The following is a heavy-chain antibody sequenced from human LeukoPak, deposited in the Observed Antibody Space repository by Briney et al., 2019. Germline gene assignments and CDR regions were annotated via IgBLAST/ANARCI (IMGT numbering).Heavy chain of an antibody. CDR3: ARHRGVGATIGDYFDY. CDR2: IYYSGST. V-gene: IGHV4-59*08. J-gene: IGHJ4*02. D-gene: IGHD1-26*01. CDR1: GGSISSYY. Sequence: SSETLSLTCTVSGGSISSYYWSWIRQPPGKGLEWIGDIYYSGSTNYNPSLKSRVTISVATSKNQFSLKLSSVTAADTAVYYCARHRGVGATIGDYFDYWGQGTLVTVSS.